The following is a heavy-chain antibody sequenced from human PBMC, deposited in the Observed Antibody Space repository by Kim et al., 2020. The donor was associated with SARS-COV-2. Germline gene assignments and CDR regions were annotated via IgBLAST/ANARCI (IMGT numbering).Heavy chain of an antibody. CDR3: AKGGFAVTTPFDY. Sequence: YADPVKGRFTSSRDNSKNTRYLQMNSLRAEDTAVYYCAKGGFAVTTPFDYWGQGTLVTVSS. J-gene: IGHJ4*02. D-gene: IGHD4-17*01. V-gene: IGHV3-23*01.